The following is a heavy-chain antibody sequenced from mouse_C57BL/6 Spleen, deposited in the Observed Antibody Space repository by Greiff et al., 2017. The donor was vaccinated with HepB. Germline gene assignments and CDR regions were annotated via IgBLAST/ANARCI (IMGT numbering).Heavy chain of an antibody. CDR3: AREGGNYGYFDG. CDR2: ISDGGSYT. J-gene: IGHJ1*03. V-gene: IGHV5-4*01. CDR1: GFTFSSYA. Sequence: EVKLVESGGGLVKPGGSLKLSCAASGFTFSSYAMSWVRQTPEKRLEWVATISDGGSYTYYPDNVKGRFTISRDNAKNNLYLQMSHLKSEDTAMYYCAREGGNYGYFDGWGTGTTVTVSS. D-gene: IGHD2-1*01.